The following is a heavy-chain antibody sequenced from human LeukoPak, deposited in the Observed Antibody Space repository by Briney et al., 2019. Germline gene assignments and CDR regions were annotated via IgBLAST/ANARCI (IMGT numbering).Heavy chain of an antibody. J-gene: IGHJ5*02. D-gene: IGHD3-10*01. CDR1: GFTFSDYY. V-gene: IGHV3-11*01. CDR3: ARDASPAAYNGNWFDP. Sequence: GGSLRLSCAASGFTFSDYYMNWIRQAPGKGLEWVSLISTTGDTIYYTDSVKGRFTISRDNAKNSLYLQINSLRAEDTAVYFCARDASPAAYNGNWFDPWGQGTLVTVSS. CDR2: ISTTGDTI.